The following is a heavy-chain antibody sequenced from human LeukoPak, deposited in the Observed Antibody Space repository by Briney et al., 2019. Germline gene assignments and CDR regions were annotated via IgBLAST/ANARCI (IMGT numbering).Heavy chain of an antibody. J-gene: IGHJ4*02. CDR1: GGTFSSYA. CDR3: ATDSSTAAISYFDY. CDR2: IIPIFGTA. Sequence: ASVKVSCKASGGTFSSYAISWARQAPGQGLEWMGGIIPIFGTANYAQKFQGRVTITADESTSTAYMELSSLRSEDTAVYYCATDSSTAAISYFDYWGQGTLVTVSS. V-gene: IGHV1-69*13. D-gene: IGHD2-2*02.